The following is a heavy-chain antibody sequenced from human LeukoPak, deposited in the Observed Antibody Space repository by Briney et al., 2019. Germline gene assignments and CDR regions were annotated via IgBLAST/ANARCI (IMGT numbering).Heavy chain of an antibody. D-gene: IGHD3-10*01. V-gene: IGHV7-4-1*02. CDR3: ARDLRITMVRGATVWYDP. Sequence: GASVKVSCKASGYTFTSYAMNWVRQAPGQGLEWMGWINTNTGNPTYAQGFTGRFVFSLDTSVSTAYLQISSLKAEDTAVYYCARDLRITMVRGATVWYDPWGQGTLVTVSS. CDR2: INTNTGNP. CDR1: GYTFTSYA. J-gene: IGHJ5*02.